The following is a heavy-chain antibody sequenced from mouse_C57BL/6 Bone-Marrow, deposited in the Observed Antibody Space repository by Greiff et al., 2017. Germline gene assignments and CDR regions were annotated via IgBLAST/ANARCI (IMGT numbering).Heavy chain of an antibody. Sequence: EVMLVESGEGLVKPGGSLKLSCAASGFTFSSYAMSWVRQTPEKRLEWVAYISSGGDYIYYADTVKGRFTISRDNARNTLYLQLSSLKSEDTAMYYCTRWDYDEGYFDYWGQGTTLTVSS. V-gene: IGHV5-9-1*02. D-gene: IGHD2-4*01. CDR3: TRWDYDEGYFDY. CDR2: ISSGGDYI. J-gene: IGHJ2*01. CDR1: GFTFSSYA.